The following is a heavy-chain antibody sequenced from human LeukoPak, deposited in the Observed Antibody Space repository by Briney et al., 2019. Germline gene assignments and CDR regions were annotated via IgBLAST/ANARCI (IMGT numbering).Heavy chain of an antibody. V-gene: IGHV4-59*08. Sequence: SETPSLTCTVSGGSIRTYYWGWLRQPPGKGLEWIGYINYSGNTKYNPSLKSRVTILVDTSKNQFSLKLSSVTAADAALYYCARHGSQGGATHFDSWGQGTLVTVSS. CDR2: INYSGNT. CDR3: ARHGSQGGATHFDS. J-gene: IGHJ4*02. D-gene: IGHD1-26*01. CDR1: GGSIRTYY.